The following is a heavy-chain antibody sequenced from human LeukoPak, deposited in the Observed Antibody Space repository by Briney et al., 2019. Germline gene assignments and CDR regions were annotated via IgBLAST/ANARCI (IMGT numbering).Heavy chain of an antibody. J-gene: IGHJ4*02. V-gene: IGHV4-59*12. CDR1: GGSISSYY. D-gene: IGHD5-12*01. CDR2: IYYSGST. CDR3: ARGGWWLRLFDY. Sequence: PSETLSLTCTVSGGSISSYYWSWIRQPPGKGLEWIGYIYYSGSTNYNPSLKSRVTISVDTSKNQFSLRLSSVTAADTAVYYCARGGWWLRLFDYWGQGTLVTVSS.